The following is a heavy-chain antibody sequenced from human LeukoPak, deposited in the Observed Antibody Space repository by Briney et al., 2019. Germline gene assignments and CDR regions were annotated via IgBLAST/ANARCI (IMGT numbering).Heavy chain of an antibody. D-gene: IGHD4-23*01. Sequence: PGGSLRLSCTVSGFVFADNTISWVRQAPGKGLEWVGFIRTNTYGGTAEYVASVGGRFTISRDDSKSIAYLQMDSLRTEDTAVYYCTHDYGGNSRRGYWGQGTLVTVSS. CDR3: THDYGGNSRRGY. CDR2: IRTNTYGGTA. V-gene: IGHV3-49*04. CDR1: GFVFADNT. J-gene: IGHJ4*02.